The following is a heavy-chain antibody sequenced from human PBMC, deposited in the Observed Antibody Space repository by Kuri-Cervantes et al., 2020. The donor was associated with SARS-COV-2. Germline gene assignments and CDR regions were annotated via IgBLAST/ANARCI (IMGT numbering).Heavy chain of an antibody. CDR2: INPNFGGT. V-gene: IGHV1-2*02. Sequence: ASVKVSCKASGYTFTGYYIHWVRQAPGQGLEWMGWINPNFGGTNYAQEFQGRVTMTRDTSISTAYMELSRLRSDDTAVYYCARVPRGGYSSGWYNYYFDYWGQGTLVTVPQ. J-gene: IGHJ4*02. CDR1: GYTFTGYY. CDR3: ARVPRGGYSSGWYNYYFDY. D-gene: IGHD6-19*01.